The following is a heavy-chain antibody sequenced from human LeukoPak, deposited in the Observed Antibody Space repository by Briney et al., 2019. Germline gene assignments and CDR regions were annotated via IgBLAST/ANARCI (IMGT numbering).Heavy chain of an antibody. CDR2: INHSGST. D-gene: IGHD3-10*01. CDR3: AGGRRGMVRGVIDY. CDR1: GGSISSYY. J-gene: IGHJ4*02. V-gene: IGHV4-34*01. Sequence: SETLSLTCTVSGGSISSYYWSWIRQPPGKGLEWIGEINHSGSTNYNPSLKSRVTISVDTSKNQFSLKLSPVTAADTAVYYCAGGRRGMVRGVIDYWGQGTLVTVSS.